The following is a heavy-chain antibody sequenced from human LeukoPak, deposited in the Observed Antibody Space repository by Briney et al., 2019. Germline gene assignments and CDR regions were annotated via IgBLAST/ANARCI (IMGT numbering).Heavy chain of an antibody. CDR1: GGSISSGDYY. J-gene: IGHJ4*02. Sequence: PSQTLSLTCTVSGGSISSGDYYWSWIRQPPGKGLEWIGYIYYSGSTYYNPSLKSRVTISVDTSKNQFSLKLSSVTAADTAVYYCAREFLTSRRVNYFDYWGQGTLVTVSS. CDR3: AREFLTSRRVNYFDY. CDR2: IYYSGST. V-gene: IGHV4-30-4*01. D-gene: IGHD2-2*01.